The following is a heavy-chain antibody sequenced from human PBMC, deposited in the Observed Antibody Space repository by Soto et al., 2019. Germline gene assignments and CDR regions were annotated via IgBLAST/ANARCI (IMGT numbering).Heavy chain of an antibody. CDR3: ARDLNGGARYYYYGMDV. Sequence: QVQLVESGGGVVQPGRSLRLSCAASGFTFSSYAMHWVRQAPGKGLEWVAVISYDGSNKYYADSVKGRFTISRDNSKNTLYLQMNSLRAEDTAVYYCARDLNGGARYYYYGMDVWGQGTTVTVSS. CDR1: GFTFSSYA. V-gene: IGHV3-30-3*01. D-gene: IGHD1-1*01. J-gene: IGHJ6*02. CDR2: ISYDGSNK.